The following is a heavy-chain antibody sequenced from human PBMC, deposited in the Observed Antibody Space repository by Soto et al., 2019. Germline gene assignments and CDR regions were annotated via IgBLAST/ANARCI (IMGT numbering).Heavy chain of an antibody. D-gene: IGHD4-17*01. V-gene: IGHV3-30-3*01. Sequence: QVQLVESGGGVVQPGRSLRLSCAASGFTFSDYAIHWVRQAPGKGLEWVAVVSYDGSNKYYADSVKGRFSISRENSKNTLYQQMNSLRAEDTAVYYCARGLPRMTNRSWFDPWGQGTLVTVSS. CDR1: GFTFSDYA. J-gene: IGHJ5*02. CDR3: ARGLPRMTNRSWFDP. CDR2: VSYDGSNK.